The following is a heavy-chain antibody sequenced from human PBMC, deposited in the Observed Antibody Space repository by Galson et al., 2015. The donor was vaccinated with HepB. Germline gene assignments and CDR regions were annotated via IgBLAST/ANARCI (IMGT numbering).Heavy chain of an antibody. CDR2: ISYDGRNK. D-gene: IGHD3-3*01. V-gene: IGHV3-30*04. CDR1: GFTFSSYS. Sequence: SLRLSCAASGFTFSSYSMHWVRQVPGKGLEWAALISYDGRNKYYADSVKGRFTISRDNSKNTLYLHMNSLRAEDTAVYYCARDGRFLEWLGYFDFWGQGTLVTVSS. J-gene: IGHJ4*02. CDR3: ARDGRFLEWLGYFDF.